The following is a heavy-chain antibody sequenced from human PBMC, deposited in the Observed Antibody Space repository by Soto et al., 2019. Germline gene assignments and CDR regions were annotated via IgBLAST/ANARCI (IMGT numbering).Heavy chain of an antibody. J-gene: IGHJ4*01. D-gene: IGHD3-9*01. CDR3: ARGAYYDILTGYFDY. CDR1: GGTFSSYA. V-gene: IGHV1-69*13. CDR2: IIPIFGTA. Sequence: ASVKVSCKASGGTFSSYAISWVRQAPGQGLEWMGGIIPIFGTANYAQKLKGRITITADESTSTVYLELSSLRSEDTAVYYCARGAYYDILTGYFDYWG.